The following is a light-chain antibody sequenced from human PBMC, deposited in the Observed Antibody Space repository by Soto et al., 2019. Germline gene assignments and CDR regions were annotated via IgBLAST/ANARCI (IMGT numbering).Light chain of an antibody. J-gene: IGKJ1*01. CDR1: QSISSY. CDR3: QQSYSTPQ. CDR2: AAS. V-gene: IGKV1-39*01. Sequence: DIQMTQSPSSLSASVGDRVTITCRASQSISSYLNWYQQKPGKAPKLLIYAASSLQSGAPSRFSGSGSGTDFTLTISSLQPEDFATYYCQQSYSTPQFGQGTKVDIK.